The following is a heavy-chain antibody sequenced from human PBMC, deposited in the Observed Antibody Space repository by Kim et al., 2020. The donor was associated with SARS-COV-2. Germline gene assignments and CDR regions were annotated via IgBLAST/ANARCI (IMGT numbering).Heavy chain of an antibody. Sequence: SYADAVKGRFTATRDNAKNTLNLQMNSLRVEETAVDYCARDDSAKRKFDPWGQGTLVTVSS. J-gene: IGHJ5*02. V-gene: IGHV3-74*01. D-gene: IGHD5-18*01. CDR3: ARDDSAKRKFDP.